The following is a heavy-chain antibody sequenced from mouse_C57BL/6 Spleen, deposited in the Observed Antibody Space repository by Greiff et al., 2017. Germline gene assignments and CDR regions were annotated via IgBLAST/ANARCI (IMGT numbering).Heavy chain of an antibody. CDR1: GYTFTSYG. J-gene: IGHJ2*01. V-gene: IGHV1-81*01. CDR3: ARRGHYDYGPIFDY. Sequence: QVQLQQSGAELARPGASVKLSCKASGYTFTSYGISWVKQRTGQGLEWIGEIYPRSGNTYYNEKFKGKATLTADKSSSTAYMELRSLTSEDSAVXFCARRGHYDYGPIFDYWGQGTTLTVSS. CDR2: IYPRSGNT. D-gene: IGHD2-4*01.